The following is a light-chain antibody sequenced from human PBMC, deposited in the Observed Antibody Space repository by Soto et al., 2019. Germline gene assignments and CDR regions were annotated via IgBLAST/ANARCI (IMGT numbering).Light chain of an antibody. J-gene: IGLJ1*01. CDR2: DVS. Sequence: QSALTQPASVSGSPGQSITISCTGTSSDVGGYNYVSWYQQHPGKAPKLMIYDVSNRPSGVSNRFSGSKSGNTASLTISGLQAEDGADYYCSSYTSSSTLFVFGTGTKATV. V-gene: IGLV2-14*01. CDR3: SSYTSSSTLFV. CDR1: SSDVGGYNY.